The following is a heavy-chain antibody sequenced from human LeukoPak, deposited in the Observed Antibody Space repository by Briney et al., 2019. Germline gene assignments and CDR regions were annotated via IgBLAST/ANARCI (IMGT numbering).Heavy chain of an antibody. J-gene: IGHJ4*02. CDR2: IYTSGST. Sequence: SETLSLTCTVSGVSISSYFWSWIRQSAGKGLEWIGRIYTSGSTYYNPSLKSRVSMSVDTSKNQFSLKLSSVTAADTAVYYCARLWWSRDGYPTWDYWGQGTLVTVSS. D-gene: IGHD5-24*01. CDR3: ARLWWSRDGYPTWDY. CDR1: GVSISSYF. V-gene: IGHV4-4*07.